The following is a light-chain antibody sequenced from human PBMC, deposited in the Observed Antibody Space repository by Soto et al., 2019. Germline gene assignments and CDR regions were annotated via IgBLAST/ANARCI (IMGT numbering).Light chain of an antibody. J-gene: IGKJ1*01. CDR1: QSVSSH. Sequence: EIVLTQSPATLSLSPGERATLSCRASQSVSSHLAWYQQRPGQAPRLLIYGTSNRATGIPDRFSGSGSGTDFTLTISRLEPEDFAVYYCQQYGSSPRTFGQGTKGDSK. V-gene: IGKV3-20*01. CDR2: GTS. CDR3: QQYGSSPRT.